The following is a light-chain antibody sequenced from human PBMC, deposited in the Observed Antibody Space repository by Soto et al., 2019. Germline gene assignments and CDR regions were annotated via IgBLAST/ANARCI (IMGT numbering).Light chain of an antibody. J-gene: IGKJ4*01. CDR3: QQRSNWPT. V-gene: IGKV1-5*03. CDR1: QSINNW. CDR2: EAS. Sequence: DFQMTQSPSTLSASVGDRVAITCRASQSINNWLAWYQQKPGKAPKLLIYEASNLQSGVPSRFSGSGSGTEFILTISSLQPDDFATYYCQQRSNWPTFGGGTKVEIK.